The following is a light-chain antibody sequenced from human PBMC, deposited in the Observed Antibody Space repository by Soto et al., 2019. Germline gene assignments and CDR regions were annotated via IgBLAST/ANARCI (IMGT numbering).Light chain of an antibody. V-gene: IGLV2-14*01. CDR3: SSYTSSSTRV. Sequence: QSALTQPASVSGSPGQSITISCTGTSSDVGGYNYVSWYQQHPGKAPKLMIYEVSNRPSGVSNRFSGSKSGNTASLTISGLQAEYEADYYCSSYTSSSTRVFGGGTKLTV. CDR2: EVS. J-gene: IGLJ3*02. CDR1: SSDVGGYNY.